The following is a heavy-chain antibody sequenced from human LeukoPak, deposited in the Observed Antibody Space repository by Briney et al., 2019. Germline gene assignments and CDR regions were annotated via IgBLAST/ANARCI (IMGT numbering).Heavy chain of an antibody. CDR3: AKGAASSRGYYFDY. V-gene: IGHV3-23*01. CDR1: GFTFSSYG. D-gene: IGHD6-25*01. CDR2: ISGSGGST. Sequence: SGGSLRLSCAASGFTFSSYGMSWVRQAPGKGLEWVSAISGSGGSTYYADSVKGRFTISRDNSKNTLYLQMNSLRAEDTAVYYCAKGAASSRGYYFDYWGQGTLVTVSS. J-gene: IGHJ4*02.